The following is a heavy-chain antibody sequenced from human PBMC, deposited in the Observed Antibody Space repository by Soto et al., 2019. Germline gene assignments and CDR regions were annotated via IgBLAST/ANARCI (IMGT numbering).Heavy chain of an antibody. CDR2: ISAHSGDT. D-gene: IGHD3-3*01. CDR1: GYTFTSYG. CDR3: TRRGLGVLGTPFFY. J-gene: IGHJ4*02. Sequence: ASVKVSCKASGYTFTSYGITWVRQAPGQGLEWMGWISAHSGDTKYAQKFQGRVTMTTDTSTSTAYMELRSLRSDDTAVYYCTRRGLGVLGTPFFYWGLGTLVPVS. V-gene: IGHV1-18*01.